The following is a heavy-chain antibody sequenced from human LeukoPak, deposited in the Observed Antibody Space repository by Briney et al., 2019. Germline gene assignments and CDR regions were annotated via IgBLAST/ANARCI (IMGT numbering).Heavy chain of an antibody. D-gene: IGHD2-8*01. CDR1: GGTFSSYA. CDR3: AKAPILYSDYYYYYYMDV. V-gene: IGHV1-69*06. CDR2: IIPIFGTA. Sequence: ASVKVSCKASGGTFSSYAISWVRQAPGQGLEWMGGIIPIFGTANYAQKFQGRVTITADKSTSTAYMELSSLRSEDTAVYYCAKAPILYSDYYYYYYMDVWGKGTTVTVSS. J-gene: IGHJ6*03.